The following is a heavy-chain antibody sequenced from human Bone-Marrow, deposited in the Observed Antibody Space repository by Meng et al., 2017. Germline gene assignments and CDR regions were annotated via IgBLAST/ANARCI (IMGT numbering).Heavy chain of an antibody. D-gene: IGHD4-11*01. V-gene: IGHV4-34*01. J-gene: IGHJ4*02. Sequence: VQVEQGGAGRLKPSSTLSPPCVVSGGSFSAIYWSWIRQPPGKGLEWIGEINHSGSTNYNPSLESRATISVDTSQNNLSLKLSSVTAADSAVYYCARGPTTMAHDFDYWGQGTLVTVSS. CDR3: ARGPTTMAHDFDY. CDR2: INHSGST. CDR1: GGSFSAIY.